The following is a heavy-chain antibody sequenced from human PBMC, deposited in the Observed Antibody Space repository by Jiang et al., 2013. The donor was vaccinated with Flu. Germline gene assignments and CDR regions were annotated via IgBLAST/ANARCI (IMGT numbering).Heavy chain of an antibody. J-gene: IGHJ4*02. CDR1: A. CDR2: HTTRSKWNN. D-gene: IGHD3-10*01. Sequence: AWNWIRQSPSRGLEWLEGHTTRSKWNNDYAVSVKSRITINPDTSKNQFSLQLDSVTPEDTAVYYCARGPSGGDFDYWAREPLVTVSS. V-gene: IGHV6-1*01. CDR3: ARGPSGGDFDY.